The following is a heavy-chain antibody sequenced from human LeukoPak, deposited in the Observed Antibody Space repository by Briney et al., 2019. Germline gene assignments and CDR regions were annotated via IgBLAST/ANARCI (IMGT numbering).Heavy chain of an antibody. J-gene: IGHJ4*02. CDR3: ARGPKWELLYYFDY. CDR2: INPSGSIT. Sequence: ASVKVSCKASGYTFTSYYMHWVRQAPGQGLEWMGVINPSGSITSYAQKFQGRVTMTRNTSISTAYMELSSLRSEDTAVYYCARGPKWELLYYFDYWGQGTLVTVSS. V-gene: IGHV1-46*01. D-gene: IGHD1-26*01. CDR1: GYTFTSYY.